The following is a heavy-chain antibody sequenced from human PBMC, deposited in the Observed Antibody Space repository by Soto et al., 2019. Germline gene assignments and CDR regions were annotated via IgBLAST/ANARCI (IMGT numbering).Heavy chain of an antibody. D-gene: IGHD3-22*01. CDR1: GFTFSSYA. CDR2: ISGSGGST. V-gene: IGHV3-23*01. CDR3: AKTLLDYYDSSGLGDY. J-gene: IGHJ4*02. Sequence: EVQLLESGGGLVQPGGSLRLSCAASGFTFSSYAMSWVRQAPGKGLEWVSGISGSGGSTYYADSVKGRFTISRDNSKNALYLQMNSLRAEDTAVYYCAKTLLDYYDSSGLGDYWGQGTLVTVSS.